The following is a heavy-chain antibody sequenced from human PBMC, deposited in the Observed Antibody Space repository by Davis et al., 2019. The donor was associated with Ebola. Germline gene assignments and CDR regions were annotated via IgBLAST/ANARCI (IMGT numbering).Heavy chain of an antibody. CDR2: ISSSSSTI. D-gene: IGHD5-18*01. CDR1: GFTFSSYT. CDR3: ASGLRGYSYGNWFDT. Sequence: GESLKISCAASGFTFSSYTMHWVRQAPGKGLEWVSYISSSSSTIYYADSVKGRFTISRDNAKNSLYLQMNSLRAEDTAVYYCASGLRGYSYGNWFDTWGQGTLVTVSS. J-gene: IGHJ5*02. V-gene: IGHV3-48*01.